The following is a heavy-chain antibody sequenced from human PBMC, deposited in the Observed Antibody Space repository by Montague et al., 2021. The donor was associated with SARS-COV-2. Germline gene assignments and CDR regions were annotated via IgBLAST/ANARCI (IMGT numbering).Heavy chain of an antibody. CDR3: ARSQHRGSDCYLDY. CDR1: GYDFTNYW. CDR2: IYPADSRT. V-gene: IGHV5-10-1*01. J-gene: IGHJ4*02. Sequence: QSGAEVKKSGESLRISCRGSGYDFTNYWISWVRQMPGKGLEWMGRIYPADSRTNYSPSFQGQVTISVDKSITTAYLQWSSLKASDTAMYFCARSQHRGSDCYLDYWGQGSLVTVSS. D-gene: IGHD2-21*02.